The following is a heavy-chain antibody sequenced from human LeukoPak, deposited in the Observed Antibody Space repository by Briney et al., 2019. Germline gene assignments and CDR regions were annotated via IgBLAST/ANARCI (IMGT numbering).Heavy chain of an antibody. J-gene: IGHJ4*02. CDR3: AKSSAGGRYGDYLGVDY. Sequence: GGSLRLSCAASGFTFSSYGMHWVRKAPGKGLEWVAVISYDGSNKYYADSVKGRFTISRDNSKNTLYLQMNSLRAEDTAVYYCAKSSAGGRYGDYLGVDYWGQGTLVTVSS. CDR1: GFTFSSYG. V-gene: IGHV3-30*18. CDR2: ISYDGSNK. D-gene: IGHD4-17*01.